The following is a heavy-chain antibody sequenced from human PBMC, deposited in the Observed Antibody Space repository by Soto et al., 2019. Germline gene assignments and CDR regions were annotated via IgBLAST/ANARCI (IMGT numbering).Heavy chain of an antibody. V-gene: IGHV3-33*01. CDR3: ARDQAFDSSGYYYSMLFDY. J-gene: IGHJ4*02. D-gene: IGHD3-22*01. CDR1: GFTFSSYG. CDR2: IWYDGSNK. Sequence: LRLSCAASGFTFSSYGMHWVRQAPGKGLEWVAVIWYDGSNKYYADSVKGRFTISRDNSKNTLYLQMNSLRAEDTAVYYCARDQAFDSSGYYYSMLFDYWGQGTLVTVSS.